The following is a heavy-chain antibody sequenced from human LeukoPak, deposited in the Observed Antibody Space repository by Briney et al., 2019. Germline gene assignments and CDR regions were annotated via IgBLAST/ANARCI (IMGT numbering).Heavy chain of an antibody. V-gene: IGHV3-74*01. Sequence: GGSLRLSCAASGFSFGTYWMHWVRQAPGKGLVWVSHVHSNRRSTSYADSVKGRFTISRDNARNTVYLQMNSLRDEDTAVYYCARGGIGYFDYWGQGTLVTVSS. CDR1: GFSFGTYW. J-gene: IGHJ4*02. D-gene: IGHD3-3*02. CDR2: VHSNRRST. CDR3: ARGGIGYFDY.